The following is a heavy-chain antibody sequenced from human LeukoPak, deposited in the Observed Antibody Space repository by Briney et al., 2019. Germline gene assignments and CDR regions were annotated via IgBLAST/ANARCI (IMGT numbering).Heavy chain of an antibody. Sequence: ASVKVSCKASGYTFTSYGISWVRQAPGQGLEWMGWISAYSGGTNYAQKFQGRVTMTRDTSISTAYMELSRLRSDDTAVYYCARASGSGWPPPGFDYWGQGTLVTVSS. V-gene: IGHV1-2*02. CDR3: ARASGSGWPPPGFDY. J-gene: IGHJ4*02. CDR1: GYTFTSYG. CDR2: ISAYSGGT. D-gene: IGHD6-19*01.